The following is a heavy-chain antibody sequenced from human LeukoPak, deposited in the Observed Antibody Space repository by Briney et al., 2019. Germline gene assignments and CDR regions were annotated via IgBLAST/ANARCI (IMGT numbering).Heavy chain of an antibody. J-gene: IGHJ4*02. D-gene: IGHD6-13*01. V-gene: IGHV1-8*03. CDR1: GYTFTGYY. Sequence: VASVKVSCKASGYTFTGYYMHWVRQATGQGLEWMGWMNPNSGNTGYAQKFQGRVTITRNTSISTDYMELSSLRSEDTAVYYCASSGQGASGSSWYYFDYWGQGTLVTVSS. CDR2: MNPNSGNT. CDR3: ASSGQGASGSSWYYFDY.